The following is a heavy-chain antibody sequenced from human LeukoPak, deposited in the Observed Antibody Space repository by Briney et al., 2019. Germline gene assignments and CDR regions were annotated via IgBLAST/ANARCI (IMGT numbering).Heavy chain of an antibody. J-gene: IGHJ4*02. Sequence: GGSLRLSCAASGFTFDDYGMSWVRQAPGKGLEWVSGINWNGGSTGHADSVKGRFTISRDNAKNSLYLQMNSLRAEDTALYYCARGYYYDSSGYYYWDYFDYWGQGTLVTVSS. V-gene: IGHV3-20*04. CDR2: INWNGGST. CDR3: ARGYYYDSSGYYYWDYFDY. D-gene: IGHD3-22*01. CDR1: GFTFDDYG.